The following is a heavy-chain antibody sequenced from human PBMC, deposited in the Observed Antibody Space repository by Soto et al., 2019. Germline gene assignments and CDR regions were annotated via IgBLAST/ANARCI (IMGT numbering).Heavy chain of an antibody. Sequence: EVQLLESGGGLVQPGGSLRLSCAASGFTFSSYAMSWVRQAPGKGLEWVSAISGSGGSTYYADSVKGRFTISRDNSKNTLYLQVNSLRAEDTAVYYCAKDLLGRPYYYDSSGYQINAFDIWGQGTMVTVSS. CDR2: ISGSGGST. J-gene: IGHJ3*02. V-gene: IGHV3-23*01. CDR1: GFTFSSYA. CDR3: AKDLLGRPYYYDSSGYQINAFDI. D-gene: IGHD3-22*01.